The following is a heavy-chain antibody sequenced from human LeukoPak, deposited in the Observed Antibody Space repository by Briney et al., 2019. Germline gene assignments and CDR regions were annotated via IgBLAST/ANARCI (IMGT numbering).Heavy chain of an antibody. Sequence: ASETLSLTCTVSGGSISPYFWSWIRQPPGKGLEWSGYIFYTGSTDYNPSLKSRVTMSVDTSKNQFSLKVTSVTAADTAIYYCARYLTTGLVGRGFDTWGQGTMVTVSP. J-gene: IGHJ3*02. V-gene: IGHV4-59*08. CDR1: GGSISPYF. D-gene: IGHD3-9*01. CDR3: ARYLTTGLVGRGFDT. CDR2: IFYTGST.